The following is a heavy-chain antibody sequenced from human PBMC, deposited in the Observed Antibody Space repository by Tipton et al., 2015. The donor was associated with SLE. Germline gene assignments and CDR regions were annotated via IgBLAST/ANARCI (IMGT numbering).Heavy chain of an antibody. CDR1: GGSISSYY. CDR3: ARGIAPGAIFGVVPLF. V-gene: IGHV4-59*12. CDR2: IYHTGST. Sequence: LRLSCTVSGGSISSYYWNWFRQHPGKELEGIGYIYHTGSTNYNPSLRSRVAISVDTSKNQFSLILNSLTGADTAVYYCARGIAPGAIFGVVPLFWGQGRMVSVSS. D-gene: IGHD3-3*01. J-gene: IGHJ3*01.